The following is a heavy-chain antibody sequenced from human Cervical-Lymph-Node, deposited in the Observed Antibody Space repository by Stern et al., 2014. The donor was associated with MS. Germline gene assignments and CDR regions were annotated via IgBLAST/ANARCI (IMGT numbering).Heavy chain of an antibody. CDR1: GFIFSKAW. J-gene: IGHJ5*02. CDR3: TTDEVANFAH. CDR2: IKPKTDGGTT. Sequence: EVQLVASGGGFVKPGGSLRLSCAASGFIFSKAWMTWVRQALGKWLECVGRIKPKTDGGTTSYSTPVQGRFTISRDDSKNILFLHMNSLKTEDTAVYYCTTDEVANFAHWGQGILVTVSS. V-gene: IGHV3-15*01.